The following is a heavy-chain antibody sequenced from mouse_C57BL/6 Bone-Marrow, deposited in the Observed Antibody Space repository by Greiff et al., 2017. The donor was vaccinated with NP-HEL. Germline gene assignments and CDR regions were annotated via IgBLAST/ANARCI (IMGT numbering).Heavy chain of an antibody. CDR1: GYTFTSYW. J-gene: IGHJ2*01. Sequence: QVQLQQPGAELVKPGASVKVSCKASGYTFTSYWMHWVKQRPGQGLEWIGRIHPSDSDTNYNQKFKGKATLTVAKSSSPAYMQLISLPSEDSAVSYCAIYPSLRSLDYWGQGTTLTVSS. V-gene: IGHV1-74*01. CDR2: IHPSDSDT. CDR3: AIYPSLRSLDY.